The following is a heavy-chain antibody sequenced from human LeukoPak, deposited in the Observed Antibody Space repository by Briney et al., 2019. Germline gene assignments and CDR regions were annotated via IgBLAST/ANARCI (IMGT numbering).Heavy chain of an antibody. Sequence: PSETLSLTCAVYGGSFSGYYWSWLRQPPGKGLEWIGEINHSGSTNYNPSLKSRVTISVDTSKNQFSLKLSSVTAADTAVYYCAKGYSYGYWPLRYYYGMDVWGQGTTVTVS. CDR3: AKGYSYGYWPLRYYYGMDV. CDR1: GGSFSGYY. J-gene: IGHJ6*02. D-gene: IGHD5-18*01. CDR2: INHSGST. V-gene: IGHV4-34*01.